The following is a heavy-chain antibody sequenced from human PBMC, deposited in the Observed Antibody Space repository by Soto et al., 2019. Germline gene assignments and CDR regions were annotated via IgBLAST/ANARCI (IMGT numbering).Heavy chain of an antibody. D-gene: IGHD3-22*01. CDR3: AREQHDPYDASGYYFNWFDP. J-gene: IGHJ5*02. Sequence: SVKVSCKXSGGTFSNYGINWVRQAPGQGLEWMGGVIPLFGAANYAQKFQGRVTITADASTSMVYMQLSSLRSEDTAVYYCAREQHDPYDASGYYFNWFDPWGQGPLVTVSS. CDR1: GGTFSNYG. V-gene: IGHV1-69*13. CDR2: VIPLFGAA.